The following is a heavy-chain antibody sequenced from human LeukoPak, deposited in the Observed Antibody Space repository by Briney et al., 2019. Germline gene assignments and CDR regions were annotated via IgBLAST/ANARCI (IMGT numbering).Heavy chain of an antibody. CDR3: ARGDQYCSSTSCYADAFDI. CDR2: ISAYNGNT. V-gene: IGHV1-18*01. CDR1: GYTFTSYG. D-gene: IGHD2-2*01. J-gene: IGHJ3*02. Sequence: ASVKVSCKASGYTFTSYGISWVRQAPGQGLEWMGWISAYNGNTNYAQKLQGRVTMTTDTSTSTAYMELRSLRSDDTAVYYCARGDQYCSSTSCYADAFDIWGQGTMVTVSS.